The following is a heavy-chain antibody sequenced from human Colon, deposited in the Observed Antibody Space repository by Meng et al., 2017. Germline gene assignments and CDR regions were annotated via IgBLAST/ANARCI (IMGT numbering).Heavy chain of an antibody. CDR2: INPSSGST. D-gene: IGHD6-19*01. CDR1: GYTFTSYY. J-gene: IGHJ4*02. CDR3: ARGGRKVWLVHMEDDY. Sequence: ASVKVSCKASGYTFTSYYMHWVRQAPGQGREWMGIINPSSGSTSYAQKFQGRVTMTRDTSTSTVYMELRSLRSEDTAVYYCARGGRKVWLVHMEDDYWGQGTLVTVSS. V-gene: IGHV1-46*01.